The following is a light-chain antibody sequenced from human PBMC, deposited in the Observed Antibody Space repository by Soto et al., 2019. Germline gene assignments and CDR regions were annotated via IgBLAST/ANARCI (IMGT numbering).Light chain of an antibody. V-gene: IGLV1-51*01. CDR2: DNS. Sequence: QSVLTQPPSVSAAPGQKVTISCSGSSSNIGNNYVSWYQHPGTAPKLLIYDNSKRPSGIPDRFSGSKSGTSATLGITGLQTGDEADYYCGTWDSSLSAYVFGTGTKLTVL. CDR3: GTWDSSLSAYV. J-gene: IGLJ1*01. CDR1: SSNIGNNY.